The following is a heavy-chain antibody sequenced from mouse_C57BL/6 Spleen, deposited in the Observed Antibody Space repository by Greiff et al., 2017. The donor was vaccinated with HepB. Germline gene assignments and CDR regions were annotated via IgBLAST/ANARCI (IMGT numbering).Heavy chain of an antibody. Sequence: QVQLQQSGPELVKPGASVKISCKASGYSFTSYYIHWVKQRPGQGLEWIGWIYPGSGNTKYNEKFKGKATLTADTSSSTAYMQLSSLTSEDAAVYYCARESWYAMDYWGQGTSVTVSS. V-gene: IGHV1-66*01. CDR2: IYPGSGNT. J-gene: IGHJ4*01. CDR3: ARESWYAMDY. CDR1: GYSFTSYY.